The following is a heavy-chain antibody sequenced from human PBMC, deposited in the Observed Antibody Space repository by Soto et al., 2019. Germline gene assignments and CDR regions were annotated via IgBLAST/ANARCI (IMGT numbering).Heavy chain of an antibody. CDR2: IGTAGDT. J-gene: IGHJ2*01. Sequence: EVQLVESGGGLVQPGGSLRLSCAASGFTFSSYDMHWVRQATGKGLEWVSAIGTAGDTYYPGSVKGRFTISRENAKNSLYLQMNSLRAGDTAVYYCARCGRSAWSWYFDLWGRGTLVTVSS. CDR3: ARCGRSAWSWYFDL. D-gene: IGHD1-1*01. CDR1: GFTFSSYD. V-gene: IGHV3-13*01.